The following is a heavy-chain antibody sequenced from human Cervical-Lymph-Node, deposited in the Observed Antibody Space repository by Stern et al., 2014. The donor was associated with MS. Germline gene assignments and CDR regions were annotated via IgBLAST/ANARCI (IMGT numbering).Heavy chain of an antibody. CDR3: AKSKYGDYHPLDS. Sequence: VQLVESGPGLVQPSQTLSLTCTVSGGSISSDHYYWSWIRRHPGKGLEWIGYIYYRGSTYYNPPLKSRVTISLDTSKNQFPLKLTSVTAADPAVYYWAKSKYGDYHPLDSGGREPLVPVS. CDR1: GGSISSDHYY. J-gene: IGHJ4*02. V-gene: IGHV4-31*03. CDR2: IYYRGST. D-gene: IGHD4-17*01.